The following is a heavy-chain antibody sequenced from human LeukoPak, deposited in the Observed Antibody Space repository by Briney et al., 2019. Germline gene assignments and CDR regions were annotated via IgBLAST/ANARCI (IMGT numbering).Heavy chain of an antibody. V-gene: IGHV3-7*01. CDR2: LHANGDEK. J-gene: IGHJ4*02. CDR3: ARGGYSFDY. CDR1: GFSLSGYW. Sequence: PGGSLRLSCAASGFSLSGYWMSWVRQAPGKGLEWVARLHANGDEKNFVGSVQGRFTVSRDNAKNSRYLQMNSLRVEDTAVYYCARGGYSFDYLGQGTLVTVSS. D-gene: IGHD5-12*01.